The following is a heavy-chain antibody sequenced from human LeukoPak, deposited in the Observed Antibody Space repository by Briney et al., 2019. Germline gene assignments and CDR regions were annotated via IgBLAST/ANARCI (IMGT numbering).Heavy chain of an antibody. V-gene: IGHV1-8*01. Sequence: ASVKVSCKASGYTCTSYDINWVRQATGQGLEWMGWMNPNSGNTGYAQKFQGRVTMTGNTSISTAYMELSSLRSEDTAVYYCARQATVVTPARRGKIWFDPWGQGTLVTVSS. CDR1: GYTCTSYD. CDR2: MNPNSGNT. D-gene: IGHD4-23*01. CDR3: ARQATVVTPARRGKIWFDP. J-gene: IGHJ5*02.